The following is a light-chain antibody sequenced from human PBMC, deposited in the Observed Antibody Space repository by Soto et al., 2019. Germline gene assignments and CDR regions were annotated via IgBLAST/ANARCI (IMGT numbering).Light chain of an antibody. V-gene: IGKV1-27*01. CDR3: QNYNSAPWT. CDR1: QDIADY. CDR2: AAS. J-gene: IGKJ1*01. Sequence: IQMTQSPSSLSASVGDRVTITCRASQDIADYLAWYQQKPGQVPNLLIYAASTLQSGVPSRFSGSGSGTDFTLTITGLQPEAVATYYCQNYNSAPWTFGQGTKVEIK.